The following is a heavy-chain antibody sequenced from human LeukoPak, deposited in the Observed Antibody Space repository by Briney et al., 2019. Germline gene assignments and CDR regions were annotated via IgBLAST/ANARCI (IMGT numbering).Heavy chain of an antibody. J-gene: IGHJ3*01. V-gene: IGHV5-51*01. CDR1: GYSFTSYC. Sequence: GASLKISCKVSGYSFTSYCIGGGRQTPGKGLEWMGIIYPGDSGPTYSSSFQGQVTISVDKSINTAYLQWSSLQASDTAMYYCGMSGDRVPLQDDVFDVWGQGTMVTVST. CDR3: GMSGDRVPLQDDVFDV. D-gene: IGHD1-26*01. CDR2: IYPGDSGP.